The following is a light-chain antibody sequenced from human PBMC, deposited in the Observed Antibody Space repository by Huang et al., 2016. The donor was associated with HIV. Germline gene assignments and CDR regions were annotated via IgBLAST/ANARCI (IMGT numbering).Light chain of an antibody. Sequence: DIQMTQSPSTLSAYVGDRVTVTCRASQSINTWLAWYQQKPGKAPKLLIYDDSTLGRGCPSRFSGSGSGTEFTLTISSLRPDDFATYYCQQYNSYPWTFGQGTRVEIK. CDR3: QQYNSYPWT. CDR1: QSINTW. J-gene: IGKJ1*01. V-gene: IGKV1-5*01. CDR2: DDS.